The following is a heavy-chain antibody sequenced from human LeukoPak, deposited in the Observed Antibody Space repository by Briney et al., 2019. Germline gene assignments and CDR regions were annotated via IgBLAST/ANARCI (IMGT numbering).Heavy chain of an antibody. Sequence: GGSLRLSCAAAGFTFSSYAMSWVRQAPGKGLEWVSAISGSGGSTYYADSVKGRFTISRDNSKNTLYLQMNSLRAEDTAVYYCAKDREYDFWSGYYFDYWGQGTLVTVSS. J-gene: IGHJ4*02. CDR3: AKDREYDFWSGYYFDY. V-gene: IGHV3-23*01. CDR2: ISGSGGST. CDR1: GFTFSSYA. D-gene: IGHD3-3*01.